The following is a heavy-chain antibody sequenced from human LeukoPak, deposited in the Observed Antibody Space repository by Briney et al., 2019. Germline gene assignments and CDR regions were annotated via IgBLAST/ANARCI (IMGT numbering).Heavy chain of an antibody. V-gene: IGHV1-2*02. CDR2: INPNSGGT. CDR3: ARGPRYSSLRYFDWGQLNWFDP. D-gene: IGHD3-9*01. J-gene: IGHJ5*02. Sequence: ASVKVSCKASGYTFTGYYMHWVRQAPGQGLEWMGWINPNSGGTNYAQKFQGRVTMTRDTSISTAYMELSRLRSDDTAVYYCARGPRYSSLRYFDWGQLNWFDPWGQGTLVNVSS. CDR1: GYTFTGYY.